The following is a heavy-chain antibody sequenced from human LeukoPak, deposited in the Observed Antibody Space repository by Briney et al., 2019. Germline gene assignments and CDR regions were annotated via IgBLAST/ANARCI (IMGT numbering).Heavy chain of an antibody. V-gene: IGHV4-34*01. J-gene: IGHJ4*02. CDR3: ATAGDSSPYYFDY. CDR2: INHSGST. CDR1: GGSFSGYY. Sequence: SETLSLTCAVYGGSFSGYYWSWIRQPPGKGLEWIGEINHSGSTNYNPSLKSRVTISVDTSKNQFSLNLISVTAADTAVYYCATAGDSSPYYFDYWGQATLVTVSS. D-gene: IGHD4-17*01.